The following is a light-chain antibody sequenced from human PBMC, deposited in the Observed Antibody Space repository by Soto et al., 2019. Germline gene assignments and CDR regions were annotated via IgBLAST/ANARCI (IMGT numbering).Light chain of an antibody. CDR3: MQALQTPRPPIT. CDR1: QGIGNA. V-gene: IGKV1-6*01. Sequence: IQMTQSPSSLSASVGDRVTISCRASQGIGNALGWYQQKPGKPPKVLIYGASNLQSGVPPRFSGSGSGTDFTLAISRVEAEDVGVYYCMQALQTPRPPITFGQGTRLEIK. J-gene: IGKJ5*01. CDR2: GAS.